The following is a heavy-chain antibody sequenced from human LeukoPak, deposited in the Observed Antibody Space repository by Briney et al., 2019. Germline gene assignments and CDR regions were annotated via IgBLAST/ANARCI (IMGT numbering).Heavy chain of an antibody. J-gene: IGHJ4*02. V-gene: IGHV3-23*01. D-gene: IGHD3-3*01. CDR1: GFTFSSYA. CDR2: ISGSGGST. Sequence: GGSLRLSCAASGFTFSSYAMSWVRQAPGKGLEWVSAISGSGGSTYYADSVKGRFTISGDNSKNTLYLQMNSLGAEDTAVYYCAKDPKRITIFGVVIKGTDYFDYWGQGTLVTVSS. CDR3: AKDPKRITIFGVVIKGTDYFDY.